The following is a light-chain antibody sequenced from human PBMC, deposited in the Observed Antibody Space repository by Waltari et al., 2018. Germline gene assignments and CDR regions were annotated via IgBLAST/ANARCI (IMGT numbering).Light chain of an antibody. J-gene: IGLJ3*02. CDR2: GNS. CDR3: STWDYSLSAHV. Sequence: QAALTQEASVSGTVGQKVTRSCAGNSNKVGSYAVGWYQPLSHGAPKIVIFGNSLPSGIPDRFSGSKSGTTASLTISGLQPEDEADYYCSTWDYSLSAHVFGGGTKLTVL. V-gene: IGLV1-44*01. CDR1: SNKVGSYA.